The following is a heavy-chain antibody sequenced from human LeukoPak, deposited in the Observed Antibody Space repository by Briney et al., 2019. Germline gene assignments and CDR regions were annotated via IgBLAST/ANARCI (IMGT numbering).Heavy chain of an antibody. J-gene: IGHJ4*02. V-gene: IGHV4-39*01. CDR1: GGSISSSSYY. Sequence: PAETLSLTCTVSGGSISSSSYYWGWIRQPPGKGLEWIGSIYYSGSTYYSPSLKSRVTISVDTSKNQFSLKLSSVTAADTAVYYCARLVARLRLGELSAYFDYWGQGILVTVSS. CDR2: IYYSGST. D-gene: IGHD3-16*02. CDR3: ARLVARLRLGELSAYFDY.